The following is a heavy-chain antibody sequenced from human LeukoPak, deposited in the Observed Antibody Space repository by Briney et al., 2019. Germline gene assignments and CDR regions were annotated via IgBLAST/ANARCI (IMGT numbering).Heavy chain of an antibody. D-gene: IGHD3-22*01. CDR1: GYTFTSYG. V-gene: IGHV1-18*01. CDR3: ARDGYYYDSSGYPLSDYYYYYGMDV. CDR2: ISAYNGNT. J-gene: IGHJ6*02. Sequence: GASVKVSCKASGYTFTSYGISWVRQAPGQGLEWMGWISAYNGNTNYAQKLQGRVTMTTDTSTSTAYMELRSLRSDDTAVYYCARDGYYYDSSGYPLSDYYYYYGMDVWGQGTTVTVSS.